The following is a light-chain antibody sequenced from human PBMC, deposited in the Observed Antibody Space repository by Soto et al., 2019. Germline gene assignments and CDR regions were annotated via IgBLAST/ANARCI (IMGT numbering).Light chain of an antibody. CDR1: QGVSSN. Sequence: EVAMTQSPATLSVSPGERAILSCRTSQGVSSNLAWYQQKPGLPPGLLIYGASTRATGIPARFSGSGSGTEFTLTISSRQSEDFAVYYCQQYDNRTPFTFGRGTKVDIK. V-gene: IGKV3-15*01. CDR3: QQYDNRTPFT. J-gene: IGKJ3*01. CDR2: GAS.